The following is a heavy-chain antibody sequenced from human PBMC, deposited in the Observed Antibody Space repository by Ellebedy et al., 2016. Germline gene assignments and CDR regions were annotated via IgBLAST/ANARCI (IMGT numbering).Heavy chain of an antibody. CDR2: IKEDGSET. D-gene: IGHD4-17*01. CDR3: ARAVTTGVDYFNY. V-gene: IGHV3-7*01. Sequence: GESLKISCAVSGFTFSSYWMTWVRQAPGKGLEWVANIKEDGSETYYVDSVKGRFTISRDNAKNSLYLQMNSLRAEDTAVYYCARAVTTGVDYFNYWGQGTLVTVSS. J-gene: IGHJ4*02. CDR1: GFTFSSYW.